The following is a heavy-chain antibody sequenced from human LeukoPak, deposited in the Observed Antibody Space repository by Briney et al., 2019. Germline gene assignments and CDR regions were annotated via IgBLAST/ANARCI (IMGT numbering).Heavy chain of an antibody. CDR1: GDSFSTYW. CDR2: IYPGDSDT. D-gene: IGHD3-10*01. CDR3: ARRVLWSGGFDY. Sequence: GESLKISCKGSGDSFSTYWIGRVRQMPGKGLEWMGIIYPGDSDTRYSPSFQGQVTISADKSISTAYLQWSSLKASDTAMYYCARRVLWSGGFDYWGQGTLVTVSS. V-gene: IGHV5-51*01. J-gene: IGHJ4*02.